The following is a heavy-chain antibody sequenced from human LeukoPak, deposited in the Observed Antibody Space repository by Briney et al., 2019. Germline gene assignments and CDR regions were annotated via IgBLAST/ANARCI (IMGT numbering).Heavy chain of an antibody. V-gene: IGHV1-69*01. D-gene: IGHD3-16*01. CDR2: IMSLFDTA. Sequence: ASVKVSCKASGGTFSNYAISWVRQAPGQWLEWIGWIMSLFDTADYAQKCQGRVTITADESTSTAYMELSSLRSEETAVYYCARIGGTDLMRDMDVWGKGTTVTISS. CDR3: ARIGGTDLMRDMDV. CDR1: GGTFSNYA. J-gene: IGHJ6*03.